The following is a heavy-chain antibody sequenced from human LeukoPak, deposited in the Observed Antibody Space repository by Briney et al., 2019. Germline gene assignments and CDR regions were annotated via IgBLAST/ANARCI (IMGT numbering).Heavy chain of an antibody. CDR3: ARVDGYSYGYAYYFDY. CDR1: GGTFSSYA. V-gene: IGHV1-69*13. CDR2: IIPIFGTA. D-gene: IGHD5-18*01. Sequence: AAVKVSCKASGGTFSSYAISWVRQAPGQGLEWMGGIIPIFGTANYAQKFQGRVTITADESTSTAYMKLSSLRSEDTAVYYCARVDGYSYGYAYYFDYWGQGTLVTVSS. J-gene: IGHJ4*02.